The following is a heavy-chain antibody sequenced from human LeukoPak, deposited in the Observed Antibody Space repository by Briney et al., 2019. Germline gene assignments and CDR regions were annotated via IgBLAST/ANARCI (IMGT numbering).Heavy chain of an antibody. CDR3: ARATGSGSYQWFDY. Sequence: GESLKISCKGSGYIFTSYWVGWVRQMPGKGLEWMGIIYPDDSDTRYSPSFQGQVTISADKSISTAYVHWSSLKASDTAMYYCARATGSGSYQWFDYWGQGTLVTVSS. CDR1: GYIFTSYW. CDR2: IYPDDSDT. D-gene: IGHD3-10*01. V-gene: IGHV5-51*01. J-gene: IGHJ4*02.